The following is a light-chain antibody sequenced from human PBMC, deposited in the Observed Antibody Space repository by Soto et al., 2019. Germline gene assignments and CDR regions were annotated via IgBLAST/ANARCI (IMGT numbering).Light chain of an antibody. CDR1: QSVSRRY. CDR2: GAS. J-gene: IGKJ5*01. CDR3: EQYCSSCIN. V-gene: IGKV3-20*01. Sequence: EIVLTQSPGTLSLSPGERDTLSCRASQSVSRRYLAWYQQKPGQAPRLLIYGASSRGTGIPDRFSGSGYGTHFNLTIGRLEPYDFVVYYCEQYCSSCINFGQGTRMEIK.